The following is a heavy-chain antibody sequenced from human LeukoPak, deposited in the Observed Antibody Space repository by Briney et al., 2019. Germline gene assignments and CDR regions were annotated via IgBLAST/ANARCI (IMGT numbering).Heavy chain of an antibody. J-gene: IGHJ5*02. Sequence: PGGSLRVSCAASGFTFSRFWMTWVRQAPGKGLEWVANINQEGSGKYYVDSVKGRFTISRDNVKNSLYLQMNSLRAEDTAMYYCARDQTWFDPWGQGTLVTVSS. CDR1: GFTFSRFW. CDR3: ARDQTWFDP. CDR2: INQEGSGK. V-gene: IGHV3-7*05.